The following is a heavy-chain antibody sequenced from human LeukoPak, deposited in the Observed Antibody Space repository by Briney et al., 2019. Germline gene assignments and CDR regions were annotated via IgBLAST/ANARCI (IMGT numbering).Heavy chain of an antibody. D-gene: IGHD3-9*01. CDR1: GFTVSSNY. J-gene: IGHJ4*02. Sequence: GGSLRLSCAASGFTVSSNYMSWVRQAPGKGLEWVSVISGSGGSTYYADSVKGRFTISRDNSKNTLSVQMNSLRAEDTAVYYCAKGGYDILTGYYIDYWGQGTLVTVSS. CDR2: ISGSGGST. V-gene: IGHV3-23*01. CDR3: AKGGYDILTGYYIDY.